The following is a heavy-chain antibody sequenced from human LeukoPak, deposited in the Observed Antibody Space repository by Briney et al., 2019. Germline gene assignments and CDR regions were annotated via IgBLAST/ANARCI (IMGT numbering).Heavy chain of an antibody. D-gene: IGHD3-16*01. Sequence: TGGSLRLSCAASGSMFSRLGVQWVRQAPGEGLEWVAMIWHDGSVEEYADSVKGRFTISRDNSRNTLYLQMNSLRDDDTAVYYCAKEGDQFRGYLDAWGKGTTVTVSS. CDR1: GSMFSRLG. CDR3: AKEGDQFRGYLDA. V-gene: IGHV3-33*06. CDR2: IWHDGSVE. J-gene: IGHJ6*03.